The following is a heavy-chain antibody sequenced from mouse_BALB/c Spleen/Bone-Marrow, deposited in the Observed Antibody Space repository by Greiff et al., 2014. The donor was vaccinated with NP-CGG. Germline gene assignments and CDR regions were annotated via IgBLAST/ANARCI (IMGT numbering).Heavy chain of an antibody. V-gene: IGHV1-4*02. Sequence: QVQLQQSAAELARPGASEKMSCKASGYTFTSYTMHWVKQRPGQGLEWIGYINPSSGYTEYNQKFKDKTTLTADKSSSTAYMQLSSLTSEDSAVYYCAYWDLAYWGQGTLVTVSA. CDR1: GYTFTSYT. CDR2: INPSSGYT. CDR3: AYWDLAY. J-gene: IGHJ3*01. D-gene: IGHD4-1*01.